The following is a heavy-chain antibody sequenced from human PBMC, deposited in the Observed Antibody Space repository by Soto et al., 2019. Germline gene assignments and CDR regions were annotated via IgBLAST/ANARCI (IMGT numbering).Heavy chain of an antibody. CDR1: GFTFSSYV. V-gene: IGHV3-23*01. J-gene: IGHJ6*02. CDR3: AKGPRAPPPHDYGMDV. CDR2: ISGSGGST. Sequence: EVQLLESGGGLVQPGGSLRLSCAASGFTFSSYVMNWVRQPPGKGLEWVSGISGSGGSTYYADSVKGRFTISRDNSKNTLSLQLNSLRAEDTAVYYCAKGPRAPPPHDYGMDVWGQGTTVTVSS.